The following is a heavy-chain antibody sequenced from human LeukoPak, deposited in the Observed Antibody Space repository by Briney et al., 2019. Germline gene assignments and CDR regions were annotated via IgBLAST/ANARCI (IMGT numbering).Heavy chain of an antibody. D-gene: IGHD3-10*01. CDR2: IIPILGIA. CDR3: AREYYYGSGSYYEGY. Sequence: AASVKVSCKASGGTFSSYAISWVRQAPGQGLEWMGRIIPILGIANYAQKFQGRVTITADKSTSTAYMELSSLRSEDTAVYYCAREYYYGSGSYYEGYWGQGTLVTVSS. J-gene: IGHJ4*02. V-gene: IGHV1-69*04. CDR1: GGTFSSYA.